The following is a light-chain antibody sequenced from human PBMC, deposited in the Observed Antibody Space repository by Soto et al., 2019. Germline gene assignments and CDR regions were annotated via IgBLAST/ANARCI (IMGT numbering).Light chain of an antibody. CDR3: SSYTSSSTLFV. Sequence: QSALTQPASVSGSPGQSITISCTGTSSDVGGYNYVSWYQQHPGKAPKLMIYDVSNRPSGVSNRFSGSKSGNTASLTISGLQAEDEADYYCSSYTSSSTLFVFAGGTQLTVL. CDR2: DVS. V-gene: IGLV2-14*01. CDR1: SSDVGGYNY. J-gene: IGLJ2*01.